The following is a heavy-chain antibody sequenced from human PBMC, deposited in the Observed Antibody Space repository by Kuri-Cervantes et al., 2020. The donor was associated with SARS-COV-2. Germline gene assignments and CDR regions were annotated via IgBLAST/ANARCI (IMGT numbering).Heavy chain of an antibody. J-gene: IGHJ4*02. D-gene: IGHD6-13*01. CDR2: IRYDGSNK. CDR3: AKPIAAAGYYFDN. V-gene: IGHV3-30*02. CDR1: GFTFSSYG. Sequence: GGSLRLSCAASGFTFSSYGMHWVRQAPGKGLEWVAFIRYDGSNKYYADSVKGRFTISRDNSKNTLYLQMNSLRAEDTAVYYCAKPIAAAGYYFDNWGQGTLVTVSS.